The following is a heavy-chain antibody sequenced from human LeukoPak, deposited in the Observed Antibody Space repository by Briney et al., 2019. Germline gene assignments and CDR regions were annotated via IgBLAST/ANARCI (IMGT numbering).Heavy chain of an antibody. CDR2: IYYSGSI. D-gene: IGHD3-3*01. Sequence: PGGSLRLSCAASGFTFSSYGMHWVRQAPGKGLEWIGSIYYSGSIYYNPSLKSRVTISVDTSKNQFSLKLSSVTAANTAVYYCASLRERSYYARGFDYWGQGTLVTVSS. V-gene: IGHV4-39*01. CDR1: GFTFSSYG. CDR3: ASLRERSYYARGFDY. J-gene: IGHJ4*02.